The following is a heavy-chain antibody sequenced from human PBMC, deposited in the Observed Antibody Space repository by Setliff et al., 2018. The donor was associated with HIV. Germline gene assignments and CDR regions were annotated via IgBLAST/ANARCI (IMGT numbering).Heavy chain of an antibody. Sequence: ASVKVSCKASGFSFDDYYIHWVRQAPGQGLEWMVCVIPNSGNTYYAQDFQGRVNMTSDTSINTSYMELSWLTSDDTAIYYCARDLAYCSGVSCYRHFIYYFYYMDVWGKGATVTVSS. V-gene: IGHV1-2*02. J-gene: IGHJ6*03. CDR3: ARDLAYCSGVSCYRHFIYYFYYMDV. D-gene: IGHD2-15*01. CDR2: VIPNSGNT. CDR1: GFSFDDYY.